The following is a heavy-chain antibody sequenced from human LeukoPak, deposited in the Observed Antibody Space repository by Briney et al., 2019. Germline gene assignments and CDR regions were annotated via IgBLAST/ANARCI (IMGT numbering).Heavy chain of an antibody. CDR3: ARHRTSSSWYRSWFDP. J-gene: IGHJ5*02. D-gene: IGHD6-13*01. CDR1: GGSISSYY. CDR2: IYYSGST. Sequence: KPSETLSLTCTVSGGSISSYYWSWIRQPPGKGLEWIGYIYYSGSTNYNPSLKSRVTISVDTPKNQFSLKLSSVTAADTAVYYCARHRTSSSWYRSWFDPWGQGTLVTVSS. V-gene: IGHV4-59*08.